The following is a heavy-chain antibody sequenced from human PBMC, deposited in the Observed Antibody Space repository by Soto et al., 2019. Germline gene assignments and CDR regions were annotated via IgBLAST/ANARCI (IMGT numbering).Heavy chain of an antibody. CDR2: IYSSGST. D-gene: IGHD6-13*01. CDR1: GGSVSNFY. J-gene: IGHJ5*02. V-gene: IGHV4-4*07. Sequence: PSETLSLTCTVSGGSVSNFYWNWIRQSAGKGLEWIGRIYSSGSTNYNPSLRSRVTISVDTSKNQFSLKLNSVTAADTAVYYCARSSHKESWFDPWGQGTLVTVSS. CDR3: ARSSHKESWFDP.